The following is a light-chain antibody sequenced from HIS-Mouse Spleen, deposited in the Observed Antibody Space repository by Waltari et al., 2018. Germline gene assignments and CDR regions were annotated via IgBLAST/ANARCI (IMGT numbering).Light chain of an antibody. CDR2: DAS. V-gene: IGKV1-13*02. Sequence: AIQLTQSPSSLSGSVGGRFTIPCRASQGLSSALAWYQQKPGKAPKLLIYDASSLESGVPSRFSGSGSGTDFTLTISSLQPEDFATYYCQQFNSYPALTFGGGTKVEIK. CDR1: QGLSSA. J-gene: IGKJ4*01. CDR3: QQFNSYPALT.